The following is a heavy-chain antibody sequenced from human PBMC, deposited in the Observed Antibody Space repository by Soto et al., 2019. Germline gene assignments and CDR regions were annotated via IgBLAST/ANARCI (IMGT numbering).Heavy chain of an antibody. V-gene: IGHV4-31*03. J-gene: IGHJ4*02. CDR3: ARATPRICGGDCYPFDY. CDR1: GGPISTGGIY. CDR2: IYYSGST. D-gene: IGHD2-21*02. Sequence: SETLSVTCTVSGGPISTGGIYWSWMRQHPGKGLASFGYIYYSGSTYYNPSLKSRVTISVDTSKNHFSLKLSSVPAAYTAVYFCARATPRICGGDCYPFDYCRQGTLVTV.